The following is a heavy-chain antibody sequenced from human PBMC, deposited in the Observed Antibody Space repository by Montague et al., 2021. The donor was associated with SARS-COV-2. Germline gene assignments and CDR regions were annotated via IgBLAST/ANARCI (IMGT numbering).Heavy chain of an antibody. Sequence: SRSLSLSASGFAFRSHAMAWVRQAPGKGLDWVSAISGSSGSSYYADSVKGRFTISRDNSKSALFLEMDSLRAEDTAIYYCAKTSSDYDSSSYYSAWGQGILVIVSA. D-gene: IGHD3-22*01. CDR2: ISGSSGSS. CDR3: AKTSSDYDSSSYYSA. J-gene: IGHJ5*02. CDR1: GFAFRSHA. V-gene: IGHV3-23*01.